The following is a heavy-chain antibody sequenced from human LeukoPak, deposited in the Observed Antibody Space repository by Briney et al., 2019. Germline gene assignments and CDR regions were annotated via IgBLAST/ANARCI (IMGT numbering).Heavy chain of an antibody. CDR3: ARVHQGMDV. CDR2: ISYDGSNK. V-gene: IGHV3-30*14. CDR1: GFTFSSYA. Sequence: GGSLRLSCAASGFTFSSYAMHWVRQAPGKGLEWVAVISYDGSNKYYADSVKGRFTISRDNSKNTLYLQMNSLRAEDTAVYYCARVHQGMDVWGQGTTVTVSS. J-gene: IGHJ6*02.